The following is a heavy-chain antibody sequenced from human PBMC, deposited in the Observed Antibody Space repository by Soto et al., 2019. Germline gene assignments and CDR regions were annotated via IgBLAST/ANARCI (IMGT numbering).Heavy chain of an antibody. V-gene: IGHV3-9*01. CDR2: ISWNGGSI. D-gene: IGHD6-19*01. CDR1: GFTFDDYA. CDR3: AKEGPDSSGCLDY. Sequence: GGSLRLSCAASGFTFDDYAMHWVRQAPGKGLEWVSGISWNGGSIGYADSVKGRFTISRDNAKNSLYLQMNSLRAEDTALYYCAKEGPDSSGCLDYWGQGTLVTVSS. J-gene: IGHJ4*02.